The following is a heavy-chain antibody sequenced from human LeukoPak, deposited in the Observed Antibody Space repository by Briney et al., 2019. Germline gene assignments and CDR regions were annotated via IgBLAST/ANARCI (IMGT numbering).Heavy chain of an antibody. CDR1: GFTFSSYS. J-gene: IGHJ4*02. CDR2: ISSSSSYI. Sequence: GGSLRLSCAASGFTFSSYSMNWVRQAPGKGLEWVSSISSSSSYIYYADSVKGRFTIFRDNAKNSLYLQMNSLRAEDTAVYYCARDRDSSGWYGYYFDYWGQGTLVTVSS. V-gene: IGHV3-21*01. CDR3: ARDRDSSGWYGYYFDY. D-gene: IGHD6-19*01.